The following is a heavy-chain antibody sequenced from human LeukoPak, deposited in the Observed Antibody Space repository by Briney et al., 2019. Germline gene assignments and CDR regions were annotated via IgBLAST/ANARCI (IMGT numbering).Heavy chain of an antibody. CDR1: GSTFTSSG. Sequence: ASVKVSCTASGSTFTSSGISWVRQAPGQGLEWMGRISAYNGNTNYAQKLQGRVTMTTDTSTSTAYMELRSLRSDDTAVYYCARDPTSEGGDYWGQGTLVTVSS. D-gene: IGHD3-16*01. CDR2: ISAYNGNT. J-gene: IGHJ4*02. V-gene: IGHV1-18*01. CDR3: ARDPTSEGGDY.